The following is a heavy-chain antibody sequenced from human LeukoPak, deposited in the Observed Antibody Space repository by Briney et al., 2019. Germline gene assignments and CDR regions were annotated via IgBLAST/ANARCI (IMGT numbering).Heavy chain of an antibody. Sequence: ASVKVSCKASGYTFTSYDINWVRQATGQGLEWMGWMNPNSGNTGYAQKFQGRITMTRNTSISTAYMELSSLRSDDTAVYYCARGTYWGSGSYSAFDIWGQGTMVTVSS. CDR2: MNPNSGNT. V-gene: IGHV1-8*01. CDR3: ARGTYWGSGSYSAFDI. CDR1: GYTFTSYD. D-gene: IGHD1-26*01. J-gene: IGHJ3*02.